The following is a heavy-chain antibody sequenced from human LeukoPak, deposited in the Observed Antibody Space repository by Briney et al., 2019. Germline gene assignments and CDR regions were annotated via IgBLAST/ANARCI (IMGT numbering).Heavy chain of an antibody. CDR1: GYTFTMYY. CDR3: AREPSGGGYGSGSYYSYYYGMDV. Sequence: ASVKVSCKASGYTFTMYYIHWVRQAPGQGLEWMGWINPNSGGTNYAQKFQGRVTMTRDTSISTAYMELSRLRSDDTAVYYCAREPSGGGYGSGSYYSYYYGMDVWGQGTTVTVSS. V-gene: IGHV1-2*02. J-gene: IGHJ6*02. CDR2: INPNSGGT. D-gene: IGHD3-10*01.